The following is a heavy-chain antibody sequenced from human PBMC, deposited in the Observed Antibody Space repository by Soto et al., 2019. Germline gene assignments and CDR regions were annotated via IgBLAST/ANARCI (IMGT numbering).Heavy chain of an antibody. CDR1: GYTFTNND. Sequence: ASVKVSCKASGYTFTNNDVSWVRQATGQGLEWMGWMNPGSGDTGYAQKFQGRVTMTRDISIATAYMELSSLRSEDTAVYYCARRLAVEESAFDIWGQGTMVTVSS. D-gene: IGHD3-10*01. J-gene: IGHJ3*02. CDR2: MNPGSGDT. CDR3: ARRLAVEESAFDI. V-gene: IGHV1-8*01.